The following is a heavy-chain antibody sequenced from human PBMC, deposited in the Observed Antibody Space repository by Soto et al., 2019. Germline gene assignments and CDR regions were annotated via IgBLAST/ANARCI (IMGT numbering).Heavy chain of an antibody. J-gene: IGHJ4*02. V-gene: IGHV4-4*07. CDR2: IHTTDST. D-gene: IGHD6-13*01. CDR1: GDSISSYY. CDR3: ARALSSAAGLYFDY. Sequence: KSSETLSLTCTVSGDSISSYYWSWIRQPAGKGMEWIGRIHTTDSTNYSPFLKSRVTMSIDTSNNQFSLKLTSLTAADTAVYYCARALSSAAGLYFDYWGQGTLVTVSS.